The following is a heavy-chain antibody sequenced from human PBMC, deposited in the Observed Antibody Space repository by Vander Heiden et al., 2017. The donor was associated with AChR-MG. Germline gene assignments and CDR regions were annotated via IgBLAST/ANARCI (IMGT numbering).Heavy chain of an antibody. D-gene: IGHD4-17*01. CDR1: GGSISSSY. V-gene: IGHV4-59*01. CDR2: IYYSGST. CDR3: ASTEGYGESFDY. Sequence: QVQLQESGPGLVKPSATLSRTCTVSGGSISSSYWSWIRQPPGKGLEWIGYIYYSGSTNYNPSLKSRVTISVDTSKNQFSLKLSSVTAADTAVYYCASTEGYGESFDYWGQGTLVTVSS. J-gene: IGHJ4*02.